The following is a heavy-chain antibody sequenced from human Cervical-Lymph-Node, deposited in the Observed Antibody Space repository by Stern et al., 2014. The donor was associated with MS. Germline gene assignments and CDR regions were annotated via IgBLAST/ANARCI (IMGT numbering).Heavy chain of an antibody. CDR2: IIPIFGTA. Sequence: VQLVESGAEVKKPGSSVKVSCKASGGTFSSYAISWVRQAPGQGLEWMGGIIPIFGTANYAQKFQGRVTITADEYTSTAYMELSSLRSEDTAVYYCARLTLGATAANWFDPWGQGTLVTVSS. D-gene: IGHD1-26*01. V-gene: IGHV1-69*01. CDR1: GGTFSSYA. CDR3: ARLTLGATAANWFDP. J-gene: IGHJ5*02.